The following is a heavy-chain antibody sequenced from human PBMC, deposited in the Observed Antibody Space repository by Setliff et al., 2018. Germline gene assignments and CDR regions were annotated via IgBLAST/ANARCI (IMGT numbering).Heavy chain of an antibody. CDR2: IKSDGSHT. D-gene: IGHD2-2*01. CDR3: ARGGCSATSCLDY. V-gene: IGHV3-74*01. CDR1: GFTFRNYY. J-gene: IGHJ4*02. Sequence: GGSLRLSCAASGFTFRNYYMHWVRQVPGKGLMWVSYIKSDGSHTAYADSVKGRFTISRDNAKNTLYLQMNSLEAEDTAVYYRARGGCSATSCLDYWGQGILVTSPQ.